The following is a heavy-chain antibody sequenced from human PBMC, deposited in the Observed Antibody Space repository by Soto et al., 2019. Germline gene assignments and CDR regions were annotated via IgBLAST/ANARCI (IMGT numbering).Heavy chain of an antibody. V-gene: IGHV3-33*01. D-gene: IGHD6-19*01. CDR3: ARVSQWLVPESIDY. J-gene: IGHJ4*02. CDR2: IWYDGSNK. Sequence: QVQLVESGGGVVQPGRSLRLSCAASGFTFSSYGMHWVRQAPGKGLEWVAVIWYDGSNKYYADSVKGRFTISRDNSKNTLYLQMNSLRAEDTAVYYCARVSQWLVPESIDYWGQGTLVTVSS. CDR1: GFTFSSYG.